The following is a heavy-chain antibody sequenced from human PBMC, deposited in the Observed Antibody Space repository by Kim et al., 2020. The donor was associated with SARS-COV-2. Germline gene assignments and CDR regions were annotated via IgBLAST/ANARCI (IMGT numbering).Heavy chain of an antibody. J-gene: IGHJ6*02. V-gene: IGHV4-34*01. D-gene: IGHD4-4*01. CDR3: AREFHSNAQVYYYGMDV. Sequence: LKSRVTISVDTSKNQFSLKLSSVTAADTAVYYCAREFHSNAQVYYYGMDVWGQGTTVTVSS.